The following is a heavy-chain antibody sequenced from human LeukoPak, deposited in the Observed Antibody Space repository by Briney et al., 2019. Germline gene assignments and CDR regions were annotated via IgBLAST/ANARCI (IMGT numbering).Heavy chain of an antibody. CDR1: GYTFTSYG. CDR3: AKDMGLQWPHNSDY. CDR2: ISAYNGNT. V-gene: IGHV1-18*01. J-gene: IGHJ4*02. Sequence: ASVKVSCKASGYTFTSYGISWVRQAPGQGLEWMGWISAYNGNTNYAQKLQGRVPMTTDTSTSTAYMELRSLRSDDTAVYYCAKDMGLQWPHNSDYWGQGTLVTVSS. D-gene: IGHD6-19*01.